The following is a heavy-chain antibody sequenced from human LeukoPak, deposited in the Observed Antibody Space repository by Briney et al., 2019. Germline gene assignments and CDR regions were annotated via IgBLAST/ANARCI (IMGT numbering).Heavy chain of an antibody. CDR1: VCTFNSYA. CDR3: LTDYGGGSGGAFDP. J-gene: IGHJ5*01. V-gene: IGHV1-69*05. D-gene: IGHD2-15*01. CDR2: FMPIFGTA. Sequence: ASVKVSCKPSVCTFNSYAISWVRQAPAQGLEWIGGFMPIFGTANYAQKFQGRVTITTDEYTSTASMHLSNLSPQDTPVRSFLTDYGGGSGGAFDPWGQGTLVTVSS.